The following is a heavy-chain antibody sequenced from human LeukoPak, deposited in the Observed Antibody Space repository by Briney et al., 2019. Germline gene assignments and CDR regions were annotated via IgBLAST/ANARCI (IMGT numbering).Heavy chain of an antibody. CDR3: ARASPSGYCSGGSCFSGWFDP. V-gene: IGHV4-39*07. Sequence: SETLSLTCTVSGGSISSSSYYWGWIRQPPGTGLEWIGSIYYSGSTYYNPSLKSRVTISVDTSKNQFSLKLSSVTAADTAVYYCARASPSGYCSGGSCFSGWFDPWGQGTLVTVSS. D-gene: IGHD2-15*01. CDR1: GGSISSSSYY. J-gene: IGHJ5*02. CDR2: IYYSGST.